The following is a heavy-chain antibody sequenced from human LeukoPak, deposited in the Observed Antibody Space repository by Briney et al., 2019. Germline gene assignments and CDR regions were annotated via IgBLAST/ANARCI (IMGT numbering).Heavy chain of an antibody. V-gene: IGHV3-23*01. D-gene: IGHD6-19*01. J-gene: IGHJ4*02. CDR3: AKTTTGYSSGRFPGWPVDY. CDR2: IFGSGGNT. Sequence: GGSLRLSCAASGFTFSSYATYWVRQAPGKGLEWVSGIFGSGGNTHYADSVKGRFTISRDNSKNTVYLQMNSLRAEDTAVYYCAKTTTGYSSGRFPGWPVDYWGQGTLVTVSS. CDR1: GFTFSSYA.